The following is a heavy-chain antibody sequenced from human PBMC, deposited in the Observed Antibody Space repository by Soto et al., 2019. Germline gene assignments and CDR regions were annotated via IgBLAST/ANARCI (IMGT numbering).Heavy chain of an antibody. V-gene: IGHV3-33*01. CDR1: GFTFSSYG. D-gene: IGHD3-3*01. J-gene: IGHJ3*02. Sequence: VGSLRLFCAASGFTFSSYGMHWVRQAPGKGLEWVAVIWCDGSNKYYADSVKGRFTISRDNSKNTLYLQMNSLRAEDTAVYYCARDGDYDFWSGYYIAYAFDIWGQGTMVTVSS. CDR3: ARDGDYDFWSGYYIAYAFDI. CDR2: IWCDGSNK.